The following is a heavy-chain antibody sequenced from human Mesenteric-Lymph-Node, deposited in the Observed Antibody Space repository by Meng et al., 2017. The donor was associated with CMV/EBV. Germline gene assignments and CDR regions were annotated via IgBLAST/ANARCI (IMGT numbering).Heavy chain of an antibody. J-gene: IGHJ3*02. CDR3: AKLDGRSIMVRGVINDAFDI. Sequence: GGSLRLSCAASGFTFSSYWMHWVRQAPGKGLVWVSGISYSGDKAHYADSVKGRFTISRDNSKNTLFLQMNSLRAEDTAVYYCAKLDGRSIMVRGVINDAFDIWGQGTMVTVSS. CDR2: ISYSGDKA. V-gene: IGHV3-23*01. D-gene: IGHD3-10*01. CDR1: GFTFSSYW.